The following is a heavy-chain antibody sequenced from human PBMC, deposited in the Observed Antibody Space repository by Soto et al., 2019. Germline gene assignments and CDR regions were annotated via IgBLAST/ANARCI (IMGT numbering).Heavy chain of an antibody. D-gene: IGHD1-1*01. Sequence: EVQLLESGGDLVQPGGSLRLSCVASGFTFGSCGMNWVRQAPGKGLEWVAGVSPHGANTYYADSVRGRFIISRDDSRNTVSLAMNSLRGDDSAVYYCATEGATTTWNFDYWGQGTVVTVSS. CDR3: ATEGATTTWNFDY. V-gene: IGHV3-23*01. J-gene: IGHJ4*02. CDR2: VSPHGANT. CDR1: GFTFGSCG.